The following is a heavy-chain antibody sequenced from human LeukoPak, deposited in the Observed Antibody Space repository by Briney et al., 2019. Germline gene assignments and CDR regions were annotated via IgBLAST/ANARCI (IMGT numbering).Heavy chain of an antibody. Sequence: PSETLSLTCTVSGGSISSYYWSWIRQPAGKGLKSMGHISTSGSTNYNPSLKSRVTMSVDTSKNQFSLQLNSVTPEGTAVYYCARVSYYYDSSGYSDYWGQGTLVTVSS. J-gene: IGHJ4*02. CDR2: ISTSGST. CDR3: ARVSYYYDSSGYSDY. CDR1: GGSISSYY. D-gene: IGHD3-22*01. V-gene: IGHV4-4*07.